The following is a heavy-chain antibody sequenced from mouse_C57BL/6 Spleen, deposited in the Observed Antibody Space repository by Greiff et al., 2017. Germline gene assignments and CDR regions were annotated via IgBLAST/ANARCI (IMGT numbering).Heavy chain of an antibody. D-gene: IGHD2-3*01. CDR2: IDPETGGT. Sequence: QVQLQQSVAELVRPGASVTLSCKASGYTFTDYEMHWVKQTPVHGLEWIGAIDPETGGTAYNQKFKGKAILTADKSSSTAYMELRSLTSEDSAVYYCTRSEGWLLPFAYWGQGTLVTVSA. CDR1: GYTFTDYE. CDR3: TRSEGWLLPFAY. V-gene: IGHV1-15*01. J-gene: IGHJ3*01.